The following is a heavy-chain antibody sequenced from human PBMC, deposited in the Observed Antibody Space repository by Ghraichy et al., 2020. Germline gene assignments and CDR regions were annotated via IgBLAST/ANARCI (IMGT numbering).Heavy chain of an antibody. CDR2: VYFRGSS. CDR1: GGSVSSNTNY. J-gene: IGHJ3*01. D-gene: IGHD6-19*01. CDR3: ASSKTGSYAKQLDAFDV. Sequence: SETLSLTCVVSGGSVSSNTNYWAWIRQPPGKGLEWVGSVYFRGSSYYSPSLKSRVTISVDTSKSQFSLRLTSVTAADTAVYFCASSKTGSYAKQLDAFDVWGQGTMVTVSS. V-gene: IGHV4-39*01.